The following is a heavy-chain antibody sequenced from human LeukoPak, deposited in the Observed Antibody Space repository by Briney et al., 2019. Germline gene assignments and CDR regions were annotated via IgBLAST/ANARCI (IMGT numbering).Heavy chain of an antibody. CDR3: ARDLITSGGPPAAFDI. J-gene: IGHJ3*02. Sequence: PSETLSLTCTVSGGSISSSSYYWGWIRQPPGKGLEWIGSIYYSGSTYYNPSLKSRVTISVDTSKNQFSLKLSSVTAADTAVYYCARDLITSGGPPAAFDIWGQGTMVTVSS. CDR1: GGSISSSSYY. D-gene: IGHD2-15*01. V-gene: IGHV4-39*07. CDR2: IYYSGST.